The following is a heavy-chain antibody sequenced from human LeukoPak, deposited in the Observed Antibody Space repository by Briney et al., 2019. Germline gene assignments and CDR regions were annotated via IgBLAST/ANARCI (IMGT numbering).Heavy chain of an antibody. V-gene: IGHV3-74*01. J-gene: IGHJ4*02. CDR3: ARGVGATESFFDY. D-gene: IGHD1-26*01. CDR1: GFTFSSYW. Sequence: PGGSLRLSCAASGFTFSSYWMHWVRQAPGKGLVWVSRINTDGSSTSYADSVKGRFTISRDNAKNSLYLQMNSLRAEDTAVYYCARGVGATESFFDYWGQGTLVTVSS. CDR2: INTDGSST.